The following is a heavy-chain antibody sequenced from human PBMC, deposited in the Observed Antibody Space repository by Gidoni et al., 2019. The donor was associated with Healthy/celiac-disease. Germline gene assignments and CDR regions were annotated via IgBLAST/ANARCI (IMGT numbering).Heavy chain of an antibody. D-gene: IGHD3-22*01. Sequence: QLQLQESGPGLVKPSETLSLTCTVSVGSISISTYYWGWIRQHPGKGLEWIGSIYYSGSTYYNSSLKSRATISEDTSKNQFSLKLTSVTAADTAVYYCARHRKYYYDSNAYYDAFDIWGQGTMVTVSS. CDR1: VGSISISTYY. CDR2: IYYSGST. CDR3: ARHRKYYYDSNAYYDAFDI. J-gene: IGHJ3*02. V-gene: IGHV4-39*01.